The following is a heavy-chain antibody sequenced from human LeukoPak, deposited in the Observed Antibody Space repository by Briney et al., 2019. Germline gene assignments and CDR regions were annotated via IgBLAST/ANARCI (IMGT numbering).Heavy chain of an antibody. D-gene: IGHD1-26*01. CDR2: LYVGGST. CDR3: AKTASSGSYYDS. Sequence: PSETLSLTCAVSGYSISSNNSWGWIRRPPGEGLEWTGYLYVGGSTYYNPSLKSRVTMSVDTSKNQLSLKLSSLTAVDTAIYYCAKTASSGSYYDSWGQGTLVTVSS. J-gene: IGHJ4*02. CDR1: GYSISSNNS. V-gene: IGHV4-28*01.